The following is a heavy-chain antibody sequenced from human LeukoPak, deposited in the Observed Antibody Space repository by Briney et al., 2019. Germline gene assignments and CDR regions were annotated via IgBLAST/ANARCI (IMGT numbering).Heavy chain of an antibody. CDR2: IYSGGGT. CDR1: GITVSTNY. Sequence: GGSLRLSCAASGITVSTNYMSWVRQAPGEGLEWVSVIYSGGGTSYADSVKGRFTISRDNSNNTLYLQMNSLRAEDTAVYYCARVRWYISSNRYYFDYWGQGTLVTVSS. J-gene: IGHJ4*02. CDR3: ARVRWYISSNRYYFDY. D-gene: IGHD6-13*01. V-gene: IGHV3-53*01.